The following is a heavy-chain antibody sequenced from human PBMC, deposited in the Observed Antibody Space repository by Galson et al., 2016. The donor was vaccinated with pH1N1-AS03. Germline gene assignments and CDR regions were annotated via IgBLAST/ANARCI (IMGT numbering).Heavy chain of an antibody. CDR2: IYYSGST. CDR1: GGSISSSSYY. Sequence: SETLSLTCTVSGGSISSSSYYWGWIRQPPGKGLEWIGSIYYSGSTHYTPSLKSRVTISVDTSKNQFSLKLSSVTAADTAVYYCARRVYGDYVNWFDPWGQGTLVTVSS. J-gene: IGHJ5*02. CDR3: ARRVYGDYVNWFDP. D-gene: IGHD4-17*01. V-gene: IGHV4-39*01.